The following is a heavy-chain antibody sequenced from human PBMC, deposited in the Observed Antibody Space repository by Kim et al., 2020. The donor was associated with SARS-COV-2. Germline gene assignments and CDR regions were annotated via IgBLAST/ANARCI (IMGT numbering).Heavy chain of an antibody. D-gene: IGHD3-22*01. CDR2: ISYDGSNK. J-gene: IGHJ4*01. V-gene: IGHV3-30*04. CDR3: ARGTYYYDSSGGFDY. Sequence: GRSLRLSCAASGFTFSSYAMHWVRQAPGKGLEWVAVISYDGSNKYYADSVKGRFTISRDNSKNTLYLQMNSLRAEDTAVYYCARGTYYYDSSGGFDYWG. CDR1: GFTFSSYA.